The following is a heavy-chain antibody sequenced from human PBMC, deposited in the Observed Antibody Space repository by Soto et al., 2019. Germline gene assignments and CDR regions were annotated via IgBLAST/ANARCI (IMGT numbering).Heavy chain of an antibody. CDR2: ISNSGGST. D-gene: IGHD5-12*01. V-gene: IGHV3-23*01. CDR3: AKDISGYGLTGIFDY. CDR1: GFTFSTYS. J-gene: IGHJ4*02. Sequence: EVQLLESGGGLVKSGGSLRLSCAASGFTFSTYSMNWVRQAPGKGLEWVSVISNSGGSTDYTDSVKGRFTISRDNSKNTLYLQMNSLRAEDTAVYYCAKDISGYGLTGIFDYWGQGTLVTVSS.